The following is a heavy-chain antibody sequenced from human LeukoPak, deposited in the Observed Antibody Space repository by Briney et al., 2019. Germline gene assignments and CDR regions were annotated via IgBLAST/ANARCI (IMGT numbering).Heavy chain of an antibody. V-gene: IGHV4-34*01. CDR2: INHSGRT. CDR3: ATTQDCSGGSCPLNRFDP. J-gene: IGHJ5*02. Sequence: PSETLSLTCAVYSGSFSGYYWSWIRQPPGKGLEWIGEINHSGRTTYNASLKSRVTISIDTSKNQFSLKLSSVTAADTAMYYCATTQDCSGGSCPLNRFDPWGQGTLVTVSS. D-gene: IGHD2-15*01. CDR1: SGSFSGYY.